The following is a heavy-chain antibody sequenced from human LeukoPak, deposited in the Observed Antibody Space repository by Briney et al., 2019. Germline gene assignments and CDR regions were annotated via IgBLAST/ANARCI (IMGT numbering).Heavy chain of an antibody. CDR3: ARAHCSSTSCPNWFDP. CDR2: IIPILGIA. J-gene: IGHJ5*02. Sequence: SVKVSCKASGGTFSSYAISWVRQAPGQGLEWMGRIIPILGIANYAQKFQGRVTITADKSTSTAYMELSSLRSEDTAVYYCARAHCSSTSCPNWFDPWGQGTLVTVSS. V-gene: IGHV1-69*04. CDR1: GGTFSSYA. D-gene: IGHD2-2*01.